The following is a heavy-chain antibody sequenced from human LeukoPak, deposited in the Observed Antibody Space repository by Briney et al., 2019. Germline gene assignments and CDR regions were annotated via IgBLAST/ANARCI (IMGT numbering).Heavy chain of an antibody. CDR3: ARGAWSENPFDY. D-gene: IGHD1-14*01. V-gene: IGHV3-21*01. J-gene: IGHJ4*02. CDR1: GFTFSTYW. CDR2: ISSSSSYI. Sequence: GGSLRLSCAASGFTFSTYWMTWVRQAPGKGLEWVSSISSSSSYIYYAYSVKGRFTIPRDNARNPLYLEMNSLRAEDTAVYYCARGAWSENPFDYWGQGTLVTVSS.